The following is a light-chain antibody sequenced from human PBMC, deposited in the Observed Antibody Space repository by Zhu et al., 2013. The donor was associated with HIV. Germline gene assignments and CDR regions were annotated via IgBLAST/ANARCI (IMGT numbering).Light chain of an antibody. V-gene: IGLV2-14*02. CDR3: SSYTSRTTLV. J-gene: IGLJ1*01. CDR2: EGS. Sequence: QSALTQPASVSGSPGQSITISCTGTSSDVGSYNLVSWYQQHPGKAPKLIIYEGSKRPSGVSNRFSGSKSGNTASLTISGLQAEDEADYYCSSYTSRTTLVFGTGTKVTVL. CDR1: SSDVGSYNL.